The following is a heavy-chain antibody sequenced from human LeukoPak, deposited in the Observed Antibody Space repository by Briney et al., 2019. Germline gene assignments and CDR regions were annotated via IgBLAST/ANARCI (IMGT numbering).Heavy chain of an antibody. CDR1: GFTFSSFA. Sequence: RSGRSLRLSCAASGFTFSSFAMHWVRQAPGKGLEWVAVVSYDGSKKYYADSERGRFTISRDNSKNTLYLQMNSLRGEDTAVYYCARPGYGAGPGYFYGMDVWGQGTTVTVS. V-gene: IGHV3-30*04. CDR3: ARPGYGAGPGYFYGMDV. D-gene: IGHD3-10*01. CDR2: VSYDGSKK. J-gene: IGHJ6*02.